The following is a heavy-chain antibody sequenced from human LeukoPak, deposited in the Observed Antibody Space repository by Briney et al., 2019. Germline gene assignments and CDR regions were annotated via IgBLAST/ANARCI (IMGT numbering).Heavy chain of an antibody. V-gene: IGHV1-69*01. CDR2: IIPIFGTA. CDR1: GGTFSSYA. Sequence: GASVKVSCKASGGTFSSYAISWMRQAPGQGLEWMGGIIPIFGTANYAQKFQGRVTITADESTSTAYMELSSLRSEDTAVYYCARDHRDLYYFDYWGQGTLVTVSS. J-gene: IGHJ4*02. CDR3: ARDHRDLYYFDY. D-gene: IGHD1-14*01.